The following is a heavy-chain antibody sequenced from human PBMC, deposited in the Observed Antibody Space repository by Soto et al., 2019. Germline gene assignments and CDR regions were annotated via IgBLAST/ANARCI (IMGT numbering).Heavy chain of an antibody. CDR1: GFTFSDYY. CDR3: ARDFRQDDYCYPIFFMLYYGMDV. J-gene: IGHJ6*02. Sequence: GGSLRLSCAASGFTFSDYYMSWIRQAPGKGLEWVSYISSSGSTIYYADSVKGRFTISRDNAKNSLYLQMNSLRAEDTAVYYCARDFRQDDYCYPIFFMLYYGMDVWGQATTGTVSS. CDR2: ISSSGSTI. V-gene: IGHV3-11*01. D-gene: IGHD3-16*01.